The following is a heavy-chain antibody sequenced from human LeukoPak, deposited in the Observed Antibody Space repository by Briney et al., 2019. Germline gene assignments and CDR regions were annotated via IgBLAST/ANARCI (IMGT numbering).Heavy chain of an antibody. V-gene: IGHV4-34*01. D-gene: IGHD5-18*01. Sequence: PSETLSLTCAVYGGSFSGYYWSWIRQPPGKGLEWIGEINHSGSTNYNPSLKSRVTISVDTSKNQFSLKLSSVTAADTAVYYCARVLDTAMVYYFDYWGQGTLVTVSS. J-gene: IGHJ4*02. CDR2: INHSGST. CDR3: ARVLDTAMVYYFDY. CDR1: GGSFSGYY.